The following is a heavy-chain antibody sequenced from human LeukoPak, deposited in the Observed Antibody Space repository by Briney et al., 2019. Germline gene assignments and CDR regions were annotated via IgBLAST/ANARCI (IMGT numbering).Heavy chain of an antibody. D-gene: IGHD6-13*01. CDR2: IYYSGST. V-gene: IGHV4-59*12. CDR3: ARDVAGIAAAGTYWFDP. CDR1: GGSISSYY. J-gene: IGHJ5*02. Sequence: SETLSLTCTVSGGSISSYYWSWIRQPPGKGLEWIGYIYYSGSTYYNPSLKSRVTISVDTSKNQFSLKLSSVTAADTAVYYCARDVAGIAAAGTYWFDPWGQGTLVTVSS.